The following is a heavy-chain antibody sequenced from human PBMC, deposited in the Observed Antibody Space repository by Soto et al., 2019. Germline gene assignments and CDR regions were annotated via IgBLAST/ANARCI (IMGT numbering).Heavy chain of an antibody. CDR2: ISFDGSEK. D-gene: IGHD3-16*01. V-gene: IGHV3-30-3*01. CDR3: ARSGGNYYHGLDV. CDR1: GFTFSSHA. J-gene: IGHJ6*02. Sequence: PGGSLRLSCAASGFTFSSHAMYWVRQAPGKGLEWVAVISFDGSEKYFADSVRGRFTISRDNSRNTLWLQMNSLTIDDTAVYYCARSGGNYYHGLDVWGQGTTVTVSS.